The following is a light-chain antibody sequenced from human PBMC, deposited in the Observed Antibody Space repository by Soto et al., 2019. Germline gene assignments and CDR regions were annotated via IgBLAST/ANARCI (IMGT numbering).Light chain of an antibody. J-gene: IGLJ1*01. CDR2: YDD. V-gene: IGLV1-36*01. CDR3: AAWDDSTKSHV. CDR1: SSNIGSNS. Sequence: QSVLTQLHSASGTPGQGVTISCSGSSSNIGSNSVNWYQQFPGKAPKLLIYYDDLLASGVSARFSGSKSGTSASLAISGLQSEDEADYYCAAWDDSTKSHVFGTGTKVTVL.